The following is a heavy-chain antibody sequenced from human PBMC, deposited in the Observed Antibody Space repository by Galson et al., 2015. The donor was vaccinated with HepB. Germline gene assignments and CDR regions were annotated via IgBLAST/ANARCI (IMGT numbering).Heavy chain of an antibody. V-gene: IGHV4-4*02. D-gene: IGHD5-24*01. CDR2: IFHIGIT. J-gene: IGHJ4*02. CDR3: ARDWIRDGASYYFDY. CDR1: GGSISNRNW. Sequence: ETLSLTCAVSGGSISNRNWWNWVRQSPGKGLEWIGEIFHIGITNYNPSLKSRVTMSVDTSKNQFSLKLSSVTAADTAIYYCARDWIRDGASYYFDYWGQGTLVTVSS.